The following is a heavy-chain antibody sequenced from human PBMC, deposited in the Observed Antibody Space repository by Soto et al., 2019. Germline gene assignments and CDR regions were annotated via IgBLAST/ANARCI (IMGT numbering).Heavy chain of an antibody. CDR3: ARGTALTYYYDSSGYYRFDY. CDR1: GYTFTSYY. D-gene: IGHD3-22*01. V-gene: IGHV1-46*01. J-gene: IGHJ4*02. Sequence: GASVKVSCKASGYTFTSYYMHWVRQAPGQGLEWMGIINPSGGSTSYAQKFQGRVTMTRDTSTSTVYMELSSLRSEDTAVYYCARGTALTYYYDSSGYYRFDYWGQGTLVTVSS. CDR2: INPSGGST.